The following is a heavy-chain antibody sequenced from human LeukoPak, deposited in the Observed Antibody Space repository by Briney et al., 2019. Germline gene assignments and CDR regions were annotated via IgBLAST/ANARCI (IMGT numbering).Heavy chain of an antibody. D-gene: IGHD2-21*01. CDR1: GFSFGNYA. V-gene: IGHV3-23*01. CDR3: VKDPRDTYGTNWFVS. Sequence: PGGSLRLSCVASGFSFGNYAMSWVRQAPGKGQQWVSQISGTAGATWYAGFARDRFTISRDNSKKTLYLQMSGLRVEDTAMYYCVKDPRDTYGTNWFVSWGQGTLLIVSS. CDR2: ISGTAGAT. J-gene: IGHJ5*01.